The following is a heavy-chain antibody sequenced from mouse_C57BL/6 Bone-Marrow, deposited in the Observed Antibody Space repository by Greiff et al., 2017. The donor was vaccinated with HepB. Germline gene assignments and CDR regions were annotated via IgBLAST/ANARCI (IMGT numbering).Heavy chain of an antibody. CDR3: AREGVTPGFAY. CDR1: GYTFTSYW. CDR2: IHPNSGST. V-gene: IGHV1-64*01. Sequence: QVQLQQPGAELVKPGASVKLSCKASGYTFTSYWMHWVKQRPGQGLEWIGMIHPNSGSTNYNEKFKSKATLTVDKSSSTAYMQLSSLTSEDSAVYYCAREGVTPGFAYWGQGTLVTVSA. J-gene: IGHJ3*01. D-gene: IGHD2-3*01.